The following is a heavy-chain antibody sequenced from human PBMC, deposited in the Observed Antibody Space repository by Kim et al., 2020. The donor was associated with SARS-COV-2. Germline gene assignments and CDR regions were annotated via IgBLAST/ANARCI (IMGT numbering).Heavy chain of an antibody. D-gene: IGHD6-13*01. V-gene: IGHV4-4*02. CDR3: SRSSREKRGLDV. J-gene: IGHJ6*02. Sequence: SETLSLTCAVSGDSIISGNWWSWVRQSPGKGLEWIGETSEDGDTNYNPSLKRRVTVAAEKWKNQFFLIMNSVNAAATAIYYCSRSSREKRGLDVWGQGTTVTVSS. CDR2: TSEDGDT. CDR1: GDSIISGNW.